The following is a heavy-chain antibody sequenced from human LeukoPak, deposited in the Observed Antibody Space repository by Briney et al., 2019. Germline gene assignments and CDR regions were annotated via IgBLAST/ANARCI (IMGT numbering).Heavy chain of an antibody. J-gene: IGHJ4*02. V-gene: IGHV3-48*03. CDR2: ISSSGSTI. D-gene: IGHD1-26*01. CDR3: ARGRYSAFDY. CDR1: GFTFSSYE. Sequence: GGSLRLSCAASGFTFSSYEMNWVRQAPGKGLEWVSYISSSGSTIYYAHSVKRRFTISRDNAKNSLYLQMNSLRAEDPAVYYCARGRYSAFDYWGQGTLVTVSS.